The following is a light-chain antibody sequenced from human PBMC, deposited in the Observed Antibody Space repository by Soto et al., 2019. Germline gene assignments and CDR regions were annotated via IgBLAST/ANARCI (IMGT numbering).Light chain of an antibody. CDR2: DVH. V-gene: IGLV2-14*03. J-gene: IGLJ2*01. CDR1: SSDIGDYDY. CDR3: TSYSSGSTHVV. Sequence: QSALTQPASVSGSPGQSITLSCTGTSSDIGDYDYVSWYQRHPGKAPKLIIYDVHNRPSGVSHRFSGSKSANTASLTISGLHADDEADYYCTSYSSGSTHVVFGGGTKLTVL.